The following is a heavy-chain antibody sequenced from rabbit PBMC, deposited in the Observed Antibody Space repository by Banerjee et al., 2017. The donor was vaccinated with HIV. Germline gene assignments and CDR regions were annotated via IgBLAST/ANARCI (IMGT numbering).Heavy chain of an antibody. J-gene: IGHJ3*01. Sequence: QEQLVESGGGLVQPEGSLTLTCTGSGFDFSTGYDVCWVRQAPGKGLEWIACIWSGSGSRNYYATWAKGRFTSSKTSSTTVDLQMTSLTAADTATYFCARGVIAWGRTRLNLWGPGTLVTVS. CDR1: GFDFSTGYD. D-gene: IGHD1-1*01. CDR2: IWSGSGSRN. V-gene: IGHV1S45*01. CDR3: ARGVIAWGRTRLNL.